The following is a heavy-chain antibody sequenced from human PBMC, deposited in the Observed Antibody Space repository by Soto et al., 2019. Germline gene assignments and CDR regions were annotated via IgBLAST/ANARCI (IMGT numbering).Heavy chain of an antibody. D-gene: IGHD5-12*01. J-gene: IGHJ4*02. V-gene: IGHV3-23*01. CDR2: ISGSGGST. CDR1: GFTFSSYA. Sequence: GGSLRLSRAASGFTFSSYAMSWVRQAPGKGLEWVSAISGSGGSTYYADSVKGRFTISRDNSKNTPYLQMNSLRAEDTAVYYCAKDLRSGYTYWGQGTLVTVSS. CDR3: AKDLRSGYTY.